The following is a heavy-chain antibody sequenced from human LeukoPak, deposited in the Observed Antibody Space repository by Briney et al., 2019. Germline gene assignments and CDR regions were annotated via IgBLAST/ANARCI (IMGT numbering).Heavy chain of an antibody. CDR3: ARDPGDYDFWSAEPLNWFDP. Sequence: SVKVSCKASGGTFSSYAISWVRQAPGQGLEWMGGIIPIFCTANYAQKFQGRVTITADESTSTAYMELSSLRSEDTAVYYCARDPGDYDFWSAEPLNWFDPWGQGTLVTVSS. CDR1: GGTFSSYA. CDR2: IIPIFCTA. D-gene: IGHD3-3*01. J-gene: IGHJ5*02. V-gene: IGHV1-69*13.